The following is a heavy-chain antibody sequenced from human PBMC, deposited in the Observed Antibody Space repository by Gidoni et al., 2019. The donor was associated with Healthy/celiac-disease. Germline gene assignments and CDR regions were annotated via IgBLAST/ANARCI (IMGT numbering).Heavy chain of an antibody. CDR2: FSGSGGRT. D-gene: IGHD3-10*01. CDR1: GFTFISSA. CDR3: SKDLSHGGFGALLSSYWYFDL. Sequence: EVRLLMSGGGLIQHGESLRLSCAASGFTFISSAMRSLRQAPGKVLEWDSPFSGSGGRTDYAASVTSGCTNSRDNSNNTLFLPMYSLGAEDTAVYYCSKDLSHGGFGALLSSYWYFDLLGRGTLVTVSS. V-gene: IGHV3-23*01. J-gene: IGHJ2*01.